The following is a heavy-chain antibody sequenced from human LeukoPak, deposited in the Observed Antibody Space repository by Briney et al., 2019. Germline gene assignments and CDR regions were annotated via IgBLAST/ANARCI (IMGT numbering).Heavy chain of an antibody. V-gene: IGHV4-39*07. CDR2: IYYSANT. J-gene: IGHJ4*02. Sequence: PSETLSLTCTVSGGSISSSSYYWGWIRQPPGKGLEWIGTIYYSANTYSNPSLKSRVTISIDTSKNQFSLKLSSVTAADTAVYYCARLYGSGSYSDYWGQGTLVTASS. CDR3: ARLYGSGSYSDY. D-gene: IGHD3-10*01. CDR1: GGSISSSSYY.